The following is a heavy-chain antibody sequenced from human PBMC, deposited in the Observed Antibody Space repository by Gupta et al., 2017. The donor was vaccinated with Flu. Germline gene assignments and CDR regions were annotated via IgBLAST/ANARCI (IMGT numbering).Heavy chain of an antibody. J-gene: IGHJ4*02. Sequence: QVQLVESGGGVVQPGRSLRLSCPASGFTFSSYGMHWVRQAPGKGLEWVAVIWYDGSNKYYADSVKGRFTISRDNSKNTLYLQMNSLRAEDTAVYYCARDATGVAMANWGQGTLVTVSS. CDR1: GFTFSSYG. CDR3: ARDATGVAMAN. D-gene: IGHD5-18*01. V-gene: IGHV3-33*01. CDR2: IWYDGSNK.